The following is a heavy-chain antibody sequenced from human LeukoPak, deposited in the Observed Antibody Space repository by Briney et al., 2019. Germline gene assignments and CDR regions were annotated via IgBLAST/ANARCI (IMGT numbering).Heavy chain of an antibody. CDR1: GGTFSSYA. CDR3: ARVGEGIAAVWYFDY. J-gene: IGHJ4*02. Sequence: SVKVSFKASGGTFSSYAISWVRQAPGQGLEWMGGIIPIFGTANYAQKFQGRVTITADESTRTAYMELSSLRSEDTAVYYCARVGEGIAAVWYFDYWGQGTLVTVSS. D-gene: IGHD6-13*01. CDR2: IIPIFGTA. V-gene: IGHV1-69*13.